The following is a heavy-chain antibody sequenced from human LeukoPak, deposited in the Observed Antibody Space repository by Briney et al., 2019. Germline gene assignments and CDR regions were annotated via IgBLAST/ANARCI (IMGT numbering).Heavy chain of an antibody. J-gene: IGHJ6*03. Sequence: GGSLRLSCAASGFTFSSYSMNWVRQAPGKGLEWVSSISSSSSYIYYADSVKGRFTISRDNAKNSLYLQMNSLRAEDTAVYYCARDSEERYDFWSGYYPLYYYYYMDVWGKGTTVTVSS. D-gene: IGHD3-3*01. CDR2: ISSSSSYI. CDR1: GFTFSSYS. CDR3: ARDSEERYDFWSGYYPLYYYYYMDV. V-gene: IGHV3-21*01.